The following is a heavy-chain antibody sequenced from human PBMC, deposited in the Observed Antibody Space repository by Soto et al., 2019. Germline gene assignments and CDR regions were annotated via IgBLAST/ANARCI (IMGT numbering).Heavy chain of an antibody. CDR3: AKDLYDILTGSHWGPTYYGMDV. CDR2: ISYDGSNK. J-gene: IGHJ6*02. D-gene: IGHD3-9*01. CDR1: GFTFSSYG. V-gene: IGHV3-30*18. Sequence: QVQLVESGGGVVQPGRSLRLSCAASGFTFSSYGMHWVRQAPGKGLEWVAVISYDGSNKYYADSVKGRFTISRDNSKNTLYLQMNSLRAEDTAVYYCAKDLYDILTGSHWGPTYYGMDVWGQGTTVTVSS.